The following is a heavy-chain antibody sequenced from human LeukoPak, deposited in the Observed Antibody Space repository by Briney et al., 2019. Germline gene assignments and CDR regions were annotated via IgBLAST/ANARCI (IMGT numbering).Heavy chain of an antibody. D-gene: IGHD3-22*01. CDR1: GGSISSYY. V-gene: IGHV4-4*07. CDR3: AREQWAYRSYYASSGYHDY. J-gene: IGHJ4*02. CDR2: IYTSGST. Sequence: KPSETLSLTCTVSGGSISSYYWSWIRQPAGKGLEWIGRIYTSGSTNYNPSLKSRVTMSVDTSKNQFSLKLSSVTAADTAMYYCAREQWAYRSYYASSGYHDYWGQGTPVTVSS.